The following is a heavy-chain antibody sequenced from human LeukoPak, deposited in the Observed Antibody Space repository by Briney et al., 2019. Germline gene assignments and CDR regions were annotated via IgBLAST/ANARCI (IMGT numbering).Heavy chain of an antibody. V-gene: IGHV3-11*01. CDR1: GFTFSDYY. CDR3: ASGYDFWSGYYNY. Sequence: PGGSLRLPCAASGFTFSDYYMSWIRQAPGKGLEWVSYISSSGSTIYYADSVKGRFTISRDNAKNSLYLQMNSLRAEDTAVYYCASGYDFWSGYYNYWGQGTLVTVSS. D-gene: IGHD3-3*01. CDR2: ISSSGSTI. J-gene: IGHJ4*02.